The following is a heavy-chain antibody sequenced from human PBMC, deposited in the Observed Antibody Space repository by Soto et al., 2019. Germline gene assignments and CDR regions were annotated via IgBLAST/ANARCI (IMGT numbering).Heavy chain of an antibody. CDR3: ASRPPFDY. J-gene: IGHJ4*02. Sequence: EVQLVESGGGLIQPGGSLRLSCAASGFTVSSNDMSWVRQAPGKGLEWVSGIYSSGSTYYVDSVKGRFTISRDNSKNTLYLQINCQRVEDNAGYYCASRPPFDYWGQGTLVTVSS. CDR2: IYSSGST. V-gene: IGHV3-53*01. CDR1: GFTVSSND.